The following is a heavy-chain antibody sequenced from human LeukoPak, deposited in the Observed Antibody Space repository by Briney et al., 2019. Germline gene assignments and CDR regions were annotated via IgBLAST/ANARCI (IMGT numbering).Heavy chain of an antibody. CDR2: IRYDGSNK. CDR3: AKDLISIVVVITPTPA. CDR1: RFTFRNYG. D-gene: IGHD2-2*01. J-gene: IGHJ5*02. V-gene: IGHV3-30*02. Sequence: GGSLRLSCAASRFTFRNYGMHWVRQAPGKGLEWVAFIRYDGSNKNYADSVKGRFTISRDNSKNTLYLQMNSLRAEDTAVYYCAKDLISIVVVITPTPAWGQGTLVTVSS.